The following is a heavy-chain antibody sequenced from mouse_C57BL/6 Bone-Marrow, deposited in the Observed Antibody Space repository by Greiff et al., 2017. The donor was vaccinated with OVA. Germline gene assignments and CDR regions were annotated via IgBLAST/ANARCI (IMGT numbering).Heavy chain of an antibody. D-gene: IGHD1-1*01. CDR1: GYTFTSYW. Sequence: QVQLQQPGAELVRPGPSVKLSCKASGYTFTSYWMHWVKQRPGQGLEWIGVIDPSDSYTNYNQKFKGKATLTVDTSSSTAYMQLSSLTSEDSAVYYCAREYYGSSDYWGQGTTLTVSS. CDR3: AREYYGSSDY. V-gene: IGHV1-59*01. CDR2: IDPSDSYT. J-gene: IGHJ2*01.